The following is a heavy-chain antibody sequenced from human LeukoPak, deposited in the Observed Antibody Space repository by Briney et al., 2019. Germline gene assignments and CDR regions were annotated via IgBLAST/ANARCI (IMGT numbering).Heavy chain of an antibody. D-gene: IGHD4-17*01. CDR3: ARVGYGDYLYFDY. V-gene: IGHV3-66*01. J-gene: IGHJ4*02. Sequence: PGGSLRLSCAASGFTVSSNYMSWVRQAPGKGLEGVSVIYSGGSTYYADSVKGRFTISRDNSKNTLYLQMNSLRAEDTAVYYCARVGYGDYLYFDYWGQGTLVTVSS. CDR1: GFTVSSNY. CDR2: IYSGGST.